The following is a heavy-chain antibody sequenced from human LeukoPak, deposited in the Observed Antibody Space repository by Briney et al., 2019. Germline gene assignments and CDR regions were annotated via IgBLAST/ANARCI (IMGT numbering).Heavy chain of an antibody. J-gene: IGHJ4*02. D-gene: IGHD5-18*01. CDR3: AREGGYSHRGFDY. Sequence: GGSLRLSCAASGFTFSSYWMHWVRQAPGKGLVWVSSISSSSSYIYYADSLKGRFTISRDNAKNTLYLQMNSLRAEDTAVYYCAREGGYSHRGFDYWGQGTLVTVSS. V-gene: IGHV3-21*01. CDR1: GFTFSSYW. CDR2: ISSSSSYI.